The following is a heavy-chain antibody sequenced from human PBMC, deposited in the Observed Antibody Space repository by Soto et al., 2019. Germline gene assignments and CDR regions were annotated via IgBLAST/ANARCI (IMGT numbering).Heavy chain of an antibody. V-gene: IGHV3-21*01. CDR1: GFTFSSYS. Sequence: PGGSLRLSCAASGFTFSSYSMNWVRQAPGKGLEWVSSISSSSSYIYYADSVKGRFTISRDNAKNSLYLQMNSLRAEDTAVYYCARDQQQLGRYYYYGMDVWGQGTTVTVSS. CDR2: ISSSSSYI. D-gene: IGHD6-13*01. J-gene: IGHJ6*02. CDR3: ARDQQQLGRYYYYGMDV.